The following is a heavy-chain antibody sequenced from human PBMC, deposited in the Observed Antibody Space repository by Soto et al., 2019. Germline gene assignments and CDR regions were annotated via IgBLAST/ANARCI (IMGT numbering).Heavy chain of an antibody. CDR3: ARFTSLVPTAMRAFDI. J-gene: IGHJ3*02. CDR2: IYYSGST. D-gene: IGHD2-2*01. V-gene: IGHV4-39*01. Sequence: SDTLSLTSSGSAGSTSRVSYYGCWLRQPPGKGLEWIGSIYYSGSTYYNPSLKSRVTISIDTSKNQFSLKLSSVTAADTAVYYCARFTSLVPTAMRAFDIWGQGTMVT. CDR1: AGSTSRVSYY.